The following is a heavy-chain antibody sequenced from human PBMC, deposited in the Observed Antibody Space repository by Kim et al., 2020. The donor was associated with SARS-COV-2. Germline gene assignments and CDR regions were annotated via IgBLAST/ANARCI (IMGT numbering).Heavy chain of an antibody. V-gene: IGHV3-30*18. CDR3: AKVMYGGYCSSTSCQGVDY. CDR1: GFTFSSYG. CDR2: ISYDGSNK. Sequence: GGSLRLSCAASGFTFSSYGMHWVRQAPGKGLEWVAVISYDGSNKYYADSVKGRFTISRDNSKNTLYLQMNSLRAEDTAVYYCAKVMYGGYCSSTSCQGVDYWGQGTLVTVSS. J-gene: IGHJ4*02. D-gene: IGHD2-2*01.